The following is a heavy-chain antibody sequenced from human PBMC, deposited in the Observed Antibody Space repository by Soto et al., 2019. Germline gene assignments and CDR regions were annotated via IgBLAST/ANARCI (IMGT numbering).Heavy chain of an antibody. D-gene: IGHD5-12*01. CDR2: FDPEDGET. V-gene: IGHV1-24*01. CDR1: GYTLPELS. J-gene: IGHJ2*01. Sequence: ASVTVSCEVSGYTLPELSMHSVRQAPAKRHEWMGGFDPEDGETIYAQKFQGRVTMNEETSTDIAYMELSSLRSEDTVVYYCATDRRIVASPGYWYFDLWGRGTLVTVSS. CDR3: ATDRRIVASPGYWYFDL.